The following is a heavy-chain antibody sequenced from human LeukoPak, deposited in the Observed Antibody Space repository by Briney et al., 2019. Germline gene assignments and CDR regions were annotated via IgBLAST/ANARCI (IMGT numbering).Heavy chain of an antibody. Sequence: ASVKVSCKASRYTFTDYYMHWVRQAPGQGLEWMGWINPNSGGTNYAQKFQGRVTMTRDTSISTAYMELSRLRSDDTAVYYCAREGYCISTTCSSFDYWGQGTLVTVSS. CDR1: RYTFTDYY. J-gene: IGHJ4*02. V-gene: IGHV1-2*02. CDR2: INPNSGGT. D-gene: IGHD2-2*01. CDR3: AREGYCISTTCSSFDY.